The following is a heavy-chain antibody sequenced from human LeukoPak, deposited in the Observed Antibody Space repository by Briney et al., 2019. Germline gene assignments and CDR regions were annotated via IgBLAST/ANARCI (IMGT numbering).Heavy chain of an antibody. J-gene: IGHJ6*02. V-gene: IGHV3-74*01. Sequence: GGSLRLSCAASGFTFSSFTIHWARQAPGKGLVWVSRIKSDGTSTTCADSVKGRFSISRDNTKKTLYLQMNNPRVDDTAVYYCARGSHYGLDVWGQGTTVTVSS. D-gene: IGHD1-26*01. CDR3: ARGSHYGLDV. CDR1: GFTFSSFT. CDR2: IKSDGTST.